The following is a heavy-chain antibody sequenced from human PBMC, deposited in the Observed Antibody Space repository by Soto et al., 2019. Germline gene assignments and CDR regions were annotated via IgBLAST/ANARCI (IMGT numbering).Heavy chain of an antibody. Sequence: GGSLRLSCAASGFTFSSYSMNWVRQAPGKGLEWVSSISSSSSYIYYADSVKGRFTISRDNAKNSLYLQMNSLRAEDTAVYYCASGLATVTDFDYWGQGTLVTVSS. D-gene: IGHD4-17*01. V-gene: IGHV3-21*01. J-gene: IGHJ4*02. CDR2: ISSSSSYI. CDR1: GFTFSSYS. CDR3: ASGLATVTDFDY.